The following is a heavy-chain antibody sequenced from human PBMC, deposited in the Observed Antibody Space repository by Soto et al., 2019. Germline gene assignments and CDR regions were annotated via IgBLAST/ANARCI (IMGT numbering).Heavy chain of an antibody. CDR3: AHSICRLAGSCRDFDY. CDR2: IYWDDDK. D-gene: IGHD2-15*01. CDR1: GFSLSTSGVG. J-gene: IGHJ4*02. V-gene: IGHV2-5*02. Sequence: QITLKESGPTLVKPTQTLTLTCTFSGFSLSTSGVGVGWIRQPPGKALEWLALIYWDDDKRYSPSLKSRLTNTKDTSKNQVVLTMTEMDPVDTATYYCAHSICRLAGSCRDFDYWGQGTLVPVSS.